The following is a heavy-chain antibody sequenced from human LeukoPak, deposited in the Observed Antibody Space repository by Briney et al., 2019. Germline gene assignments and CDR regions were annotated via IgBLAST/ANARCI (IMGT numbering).Heavy chain of an antibody. CDR2: MNPHSGNT. Sequence: ASVKVSCKASGYTFTSYDINWVRQATGQGLEWMGWMNPHSGNTGYAQKFQGRVTMTRNTSISTAYMELSSLRSEDTAVYYCARDRNGYSYGNLDYWGQGTLVTVSS. V-gene: IGHV1-8*01. CDR1: GYTFTSYD. D-gene: IGHD5-18*01. J-gene: IGHJ4*02. CDR3: ARDRNGYSYGNLDY.